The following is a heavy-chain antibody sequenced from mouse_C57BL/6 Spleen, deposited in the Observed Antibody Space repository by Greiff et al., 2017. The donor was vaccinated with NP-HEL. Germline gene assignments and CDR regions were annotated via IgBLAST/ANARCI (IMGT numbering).Heavy chain of an antibody. CDR2: INPYNGDT. CDR1: GYSFTGYF. D-gene: IGHD1-1*01. Sequence: EVQLQQSGPELVKPRDSVKISCKASGYSFTGYFMNWVMQSHGKSLEWIGRINPYNGDTFYNQKFKGKATLTVDKSSSTAHMELRSLTSEDSAVYYCARDYGSSSLAYWGQGTRVTVSA. CDR3: ARDYGSSSLAY. V-gene: IGHV1-20*01. J-gene: IGHJ3*01.